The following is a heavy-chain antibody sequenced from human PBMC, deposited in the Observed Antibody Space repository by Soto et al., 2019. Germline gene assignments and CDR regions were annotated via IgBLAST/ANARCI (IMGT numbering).Heavy chain of an antibody. V-gene: IGHV4-59*01. Sequence: PSETLSLTCTVSGGSISSYYWSWIRQPPGKGLEWIGYIYYSGSTNYSPSLKSRVTISVDTSKNQFSLKLSSVTAADTAVYYCARDYYDSSGYHTPDAFDIWGQGTMVTVSS. D-gene: IGHD3-22*01. CDR2: IYYSGST. J-gene: IGHJ3*02. CDR3: ARDYYDSSGYHTPDAFDI. CDR1: GGSISSYY.